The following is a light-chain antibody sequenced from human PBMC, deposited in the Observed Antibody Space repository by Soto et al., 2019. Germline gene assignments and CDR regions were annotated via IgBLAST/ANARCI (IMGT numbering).Light chain of an antibody. V-gene: IGKV1-5*03. Sequence: DIQMTQSPSTLSVSVGDRVTITCRASRRISSWLAWYQQKPGKAPKLLIYKASSLESGVPSRFSGSGSGTEFTLTISSLQPDDFATYYCQQYNSYPWTFGQGTKVEIK. CDR1: RRISSW. J-gene: IGKJ1*01. CDR2: KAS. CDR3: QQYNSYPWT.